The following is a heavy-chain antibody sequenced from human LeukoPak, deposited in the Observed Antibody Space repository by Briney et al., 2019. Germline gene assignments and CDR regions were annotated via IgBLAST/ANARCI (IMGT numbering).Heavy chain of an antibody. CDR2: IRSDGSIK. J-gene: IGHJ4*02. CDR3: ARGLAENWNVFDY. Sequence: QSGGSLRLSCAASGLTFSTYGMHWVRQAPGKGLEWVAFIRSDGSIKYYADSVKGRFTISRDNSKNTLYLQMNSLRAEDTAVYYCARGLAENWNVFDYWGRGTLVTVSS. D-gene: IGHD1-1*01. CDR1: GLTFSTYG. V-gene: IGHV3-30*02.